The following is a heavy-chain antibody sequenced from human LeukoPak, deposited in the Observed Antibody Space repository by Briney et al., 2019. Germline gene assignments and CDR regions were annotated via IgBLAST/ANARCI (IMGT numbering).Heavy chain of an antibody. V-gene: IGHV1-2*02. CDR2: INPNSGGT. Sequence: ASVKVSCKASGYTFSSYYIHWVRQAPGQGLEWMGWINPNSGGTNYAQKFQGRVTMTRDTSISTAYMELSRLRSDDTAVYYCARDKGTRFGELSPRWGQGTLVTVSS. CDR3: ARDKGTRFGELSPR. CDR1: GYTFSSYY. J-gene: IGHJ4*02. D-gene: IGHD3-10*01.